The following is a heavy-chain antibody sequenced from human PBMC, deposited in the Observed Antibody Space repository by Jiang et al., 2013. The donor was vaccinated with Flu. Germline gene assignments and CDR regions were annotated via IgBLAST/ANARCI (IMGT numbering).Heavy chain of an antibody. V-gene: IGHV4-59*01. CDR1: GGSISSYY. D-gene: IGHD6-19*01. J-gene: IGHJ4*02. Sequence: CTVSGGSISSYYWSWIRQPPGKGLEWIGYIYYSGSTNYNPSLKSRVTISVDTSKNQFSLKLSSVTAADTAVYYCARSGPRGQWLVQDFDYWGQGTLVTVSS. CDR3: ARSGPRGQWLVQDFDY. CDR2: IYYSGST.